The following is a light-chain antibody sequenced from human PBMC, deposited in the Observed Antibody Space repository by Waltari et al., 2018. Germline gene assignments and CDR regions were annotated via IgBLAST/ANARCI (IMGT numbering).Light chain of an antibody. CDR1: SSDVGNYNR. J-gene: IGLJ2*01. CDR2: AVS. Sequence: QSALPQPASVSGSPGQSTTISCTGTSSDVGNYNRVSWYQQHPGKVPKLMIYAVSNRPSGVSDRFSGSKSGDMASLTISGLQPEDEAEYFCSSYAGSSKGVFGGGTKVTVL. CDR3: SSYAGSSKGV. V-gene: IGLV2-23*02.